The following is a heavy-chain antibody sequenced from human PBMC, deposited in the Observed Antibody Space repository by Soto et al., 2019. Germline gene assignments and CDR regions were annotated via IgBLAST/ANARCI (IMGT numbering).Heavy chain of an antibody. CDR3: AKEVDTNFSPVDH. Sequence: EVQLLESGGGLAQPGGSLRLSCVASGFTFSRHGMNWVRQAPGKGLEWVSDITASGSTTHYADSVKGRFTISRDQSKNTVYLQMDRLTAEDTAVYYCAKEVDTNFSPVDHWVQGTLVAVSS. CDR1: GFTFSRHG. CDR2: ITASGSTT. D-gene: IGHD1-1*01. J-gene: IGHJ5*02. V-gene: IGHV3-23*01.